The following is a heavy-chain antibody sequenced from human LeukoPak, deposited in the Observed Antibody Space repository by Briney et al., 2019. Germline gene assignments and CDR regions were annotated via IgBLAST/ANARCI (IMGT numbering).Heavy chain of an antibody. CDR2: IYYSGST. D-gene: IGHD6-19*01. CDR1: GGSITSNYY. Sequence: PSETLSLTCTVSGGSITSNYYWASIRRPPGKGLEWIGYIYYSGSTNYNPSLKSRVTISVDTSKNQFSLKLSSVTAADTAVYYCARVRSSGWYPFDYWGQGTLVTVSS. CDR3: ARVRSSGWYPFDY. J-gene: IGHJ4*02. V-gene: IGHV4-59*01.